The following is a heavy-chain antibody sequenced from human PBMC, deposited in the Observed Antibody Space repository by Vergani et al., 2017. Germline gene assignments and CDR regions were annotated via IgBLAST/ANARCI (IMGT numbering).Heavy chain of an antibody. D-gene: IGHD3-3*01. Sequence: QVQLVQSGAEVKKPGASVKVSCKASGYTFTSYGISWVRQAPGQGLEWMGWISAYNGNTNYAQKLQGRVTMTTDTSTSTAYMELRSLRSDDTAVYYCARECLHEFWSGYVSSYYYYYMDVWGKGTTVTVSS. V-gene: IGHV1-18*01. J-gene: IGHJ6*03. CDR3: ARECLHEFWSGYVSSYYYYYMDV. CDR1: GYTFTSYG. CDR2: ISAYNGNT.